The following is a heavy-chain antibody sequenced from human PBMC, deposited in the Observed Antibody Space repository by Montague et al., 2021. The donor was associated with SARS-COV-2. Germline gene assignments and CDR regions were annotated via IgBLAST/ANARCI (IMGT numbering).Heavy chain of an antibody. Sequence: SLSLSCAASGFTFSSYAMHWFRQAPGKGLEWVAVISYDGSNKYYLDSLKGRFTISRDNSKNTLYLQMNSLRAEDTAVYYCARSLSGSYWGAFDIWGQGTMVTVSS. D-gene: IGHD1-26*01. V-gene: IGHV3-30*04. CDR2: ISYDGSNK. J-gene: IGHJ3*02. CDR3: ARSLSGSYWGAFDI. CDR1: GFTFSSYA.